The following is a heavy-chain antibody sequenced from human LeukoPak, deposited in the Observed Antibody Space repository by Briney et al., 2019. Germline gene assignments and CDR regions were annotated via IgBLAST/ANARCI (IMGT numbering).Heavy chain of an antibody. V-gene: IGHV3-30*02. CDR1: GFTFSSYG. CDR3: ARDLEEYCSGGSCSLFDY. J-gene: IGHJ4*02. CDR2: IRYDGSNK. D-gene: IGHD2-15*01. Sequence: GGSLRLSCAASGFTFSSYGMHWVRQAPGKGLEWVAFIRYDGSNKYYADSVKGRFTISRDNSKNTLYLQMNSLRAEDTAVYYCARDLEEYCSGGSCSLFDYWGQGTLVTASS.